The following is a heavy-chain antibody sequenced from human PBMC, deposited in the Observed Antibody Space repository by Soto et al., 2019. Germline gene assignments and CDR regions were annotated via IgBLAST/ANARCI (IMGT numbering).Heavy chain of an antibody. D-gene: IGHD2-21*02. CDR2: IIPASDTE. J-gene: IGHJ6*02. CDR3: ATAVTAGTYYNYGLDV. CDR1: GGTFGTYG. Sequence: QVHLVQSGAEVKKPGSSVNISCKASGGTFGTYGLNWVRQFPGQGLEWMGGIIPASDTENYAQKFQGGVTITAEKSTNIAHMQMDSLTSDDTAVYYCATAVTAGTYYNYGLDVWGQGTTVTVS. V-gene: IGHV1-69*14.